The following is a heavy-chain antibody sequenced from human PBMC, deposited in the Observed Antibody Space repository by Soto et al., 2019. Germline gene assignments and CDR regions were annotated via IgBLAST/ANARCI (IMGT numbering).Heavy chain of an antibody. CDR2: ITYTGNT. CDR1: GFTFSSSA. J-gene: IGHJ6*02. Sequence: GGSLRLSCAASGFTFSSSAMRWVRQAPGQGLEWVSSITYTGNTHYSDSVKGRFTISRDNSKNTLYLQMDSLRAEDTAVYYCAKLQHNSYYYVMDVWGQGTTVTVS. CDR3: AKLQHNSYYYVMDV. V-gene: IGHV3-23*01.